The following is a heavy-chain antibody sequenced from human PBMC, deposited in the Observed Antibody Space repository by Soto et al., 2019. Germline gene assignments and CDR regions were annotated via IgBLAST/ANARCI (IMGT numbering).Heavy chain of an antibody. CDR2: IYYSGST. CDR1: GGSISSSSYY. Sequence: SETLSLTCTVSGGSISSSSYYWGWIRQPPGKGLELIGSIYYSGSTYYNPSLKSRVTISVDTSKNQFSLKLSSVTAADTAVYYCASRVGYCSSTSCSYYFYXWGQVTLVTVSX. J-gene: IGHJ4*02. V-gene: IGHV4-39*01. D-gene: IGHD2-2*01. CDR3: ASRVGYCSSTSCSYYFYX.